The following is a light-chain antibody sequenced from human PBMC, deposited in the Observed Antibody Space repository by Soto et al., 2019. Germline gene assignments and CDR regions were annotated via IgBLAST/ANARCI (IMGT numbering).Light chain of an antibody. CDR2: GAS. CDR3: QQYGTSPWT. Sequence: EIVLTQSPGTLSLSPGDRATLSCRASQSVNSNFLAWYQQKPGQAPRLLIYGASSRATDIPDTFSGSGSGTDFTLTINRLEPGDVAVYYCQQYGTSPWTFGQGTKVEIK. J-gene: IGKJ1*01. CDR1: QSVNSNF. V-gene: IGKV3-20*01.